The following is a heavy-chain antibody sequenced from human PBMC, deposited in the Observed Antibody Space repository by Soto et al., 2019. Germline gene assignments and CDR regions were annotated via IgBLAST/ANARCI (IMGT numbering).Heavy chain of an antibody. CDR2: TSDSGSTI. CDR3: ARARQPDYYDSSGYDY. D-gene: IGHD3-22*01. J-gene: IGHJ4*02. Sequence: QVQLVESGGGLVKPGGSLRLSCAASGFTFRDYYMSWIRQAPGKGLDWVSYTSDSGSTIYYADSVRGRFTISRDNAKNSLYLQMNSLRAEDTAVYYCARARQPDYYDSSGYDYWGQGTLVTVSS. V-gene: IGHV3-11*01. CDR1: GFTFRDYY.